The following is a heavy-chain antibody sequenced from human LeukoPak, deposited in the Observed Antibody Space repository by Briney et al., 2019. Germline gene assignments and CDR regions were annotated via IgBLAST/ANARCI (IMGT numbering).Heavy chain of an antibody. Sequence: PSETLSLTCTVSGGSISSYYWSWIRQPPGKGLEWIGYIYYSGSTNYNPSLKSRVTISVDTSKNQFSLKLSSVTAADTAVYYCAGTSTWLSFGYWGQGTLVTVSS. V-gene: IGHV4-59*08. CDR2: IYYSGST. CDR1: GGSISSYY. J-gene: IGHJ4*02. CDR3: AGTSTWLSFGY. D-gene: IGHD2-2*01.